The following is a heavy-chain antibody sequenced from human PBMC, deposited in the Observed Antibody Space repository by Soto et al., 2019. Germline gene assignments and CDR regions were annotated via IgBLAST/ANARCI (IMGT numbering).Heavy chain of an antibody. CDR3: ATTARNEVTGTVLHY. Sequence: PSETLSLTCTVSGCSISSSTYYCGWMRQPPGKGLEWIASFFIGGNTYYNPSLKSRVTISLDTSKRQFSLKLNSVTAADTAVYYCATTARNEVTGTVLHYWGQGTLVTVSS. V-gene: IGHV4-39*01. CDR1: GCSISSSTYY. D-gene: IGHD6-19*01. CDR2: FFIGGNT. J-gene: IGHJ4*02.